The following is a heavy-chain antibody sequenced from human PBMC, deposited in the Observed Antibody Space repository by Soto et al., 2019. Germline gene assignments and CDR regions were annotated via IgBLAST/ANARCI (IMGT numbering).Heavy chain of an antibody. D-gene: IGHD3-10*01. CDR1: GFTFSSYA. CDR2: ISYDGSNK. CDR3: AKYFLRNSHRFGELYHGIFDY. Sequence: PGGSLRLSCAASGFTFSSYAMHWVRQAPGKGLEWVAVISYDGSNKYYADSVKGRFTISRDNSKNTLYLQMNSLRAEDTDVYYCAKYFLRNSHRFGELYHGIFDYWGQGTLVTVSS. J-gene: IGHJ4*02. V-gene: IGHV3-30*18.